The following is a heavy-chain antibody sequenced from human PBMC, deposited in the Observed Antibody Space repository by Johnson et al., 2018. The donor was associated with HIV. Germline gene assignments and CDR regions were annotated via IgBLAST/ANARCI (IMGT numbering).Heavy chain of an antibody. V-gene: IGHV3-30*02. Sequence: QVQLVESGGGLVQPGGSLRLSCAASGFTFSSYGMHWVRQAPGKGLEWVAFIRYDGSNKYYADSVKGRFTISRDNSKNTLYLQMNSLRAEDTAVYYCARSSSTAAPGRDAFDIVGQGTMVTVSS. CDR2: IRYDGSNK. J-gene: IGHJ3*02. D-gene: IGHD6-13*01. CDR3: ARSSSTAAPGRDAFDI. CDR1: GFTFSSYG.